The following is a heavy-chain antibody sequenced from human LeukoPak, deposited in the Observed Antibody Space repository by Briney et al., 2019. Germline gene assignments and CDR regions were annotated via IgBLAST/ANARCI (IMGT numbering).Heavy chain of an antibody. V-gene: IGHV3-21*01. CDR1: GFTFSSYS. CDR3: ARSTSGGSFSFDY. D-gene: IGHD2-15*01. Sequence: PGGSLRLSCAASGFTFSSYSMNWVRQAPGKGLEWVSSISSSSSYIYHADSVKGRFTISRDNAKNSLYLQMNSLRAEDTAVYYCARSTSGGSFSFDYWGQGTLVTVSS. CDR2: ISSSSSYI. J-gene: IGHJ4*02.